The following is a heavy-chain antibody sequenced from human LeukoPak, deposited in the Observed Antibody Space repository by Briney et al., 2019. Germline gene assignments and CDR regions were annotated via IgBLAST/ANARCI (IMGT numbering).Heavy chain of an antibody. Sequence: GGSLRLSCAASGFAFSTYIISWVRQAPGKGLEWVSAISGSGDNIYYADSVKGQFTVSRDNSKNTLYLQMNSLRTEDTAVYYCAKDRAFVSGAGAFDIWGRGTKVTVS. CDR1: GFAFSTYI. CDR3: AKDRAFVSGAGAFDI. J-gene: IGHJ3*02. V-gene: IGHV3-23*01. D-gene: IGHD3-10*01. CDR2: ISGSGDNI.